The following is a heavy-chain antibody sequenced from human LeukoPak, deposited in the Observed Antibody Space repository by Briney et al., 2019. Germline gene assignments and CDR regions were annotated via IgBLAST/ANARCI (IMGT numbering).Heavy chain of an antibody. D-gene: IGHD3-22*01. Sequence: GGSLRLSCAASGFTFSSYAMHWVRQAPGKGLEWVAVISYDGSNKYYADSVKGRFTISRDNSKNTLYLQMNSLRAEDTAAYYCASRRDYYDSSGYPGYWGQGTLVTVSP. CDR3: ASRRDYYDSSGYPGY. CDR1: GFTFSSYA. J-gene: IGHJ4*02. V-gene: IGHV3-30*01. CDR2: ISYDGSNK.